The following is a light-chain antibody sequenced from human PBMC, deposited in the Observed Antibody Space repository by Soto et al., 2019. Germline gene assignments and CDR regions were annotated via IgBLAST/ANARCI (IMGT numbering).Light chain of an antibody. CDR1: QSISSY. CDR2: AAS. CDR3: QQSYSTLT. Sequence: IQMTHSPSSLSSSVGYIFTITGRSSQSISSYLNWYQQKPGKAPKLLIYAASSLQSGVPSRFSGSGSGTDFTLTISSLQPEDFATYYCQQSYSTLTFGGGTKVDIK. J-gene: IGKJ4*01. V-gene: IGKV1-39*01.